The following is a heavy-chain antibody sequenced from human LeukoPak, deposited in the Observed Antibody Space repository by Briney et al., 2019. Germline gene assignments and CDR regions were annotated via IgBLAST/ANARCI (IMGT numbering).Heavy chain of an antibody. J-gene: IGHJ4*02. CDR1: DGSVTSGDSY. D-gene: IGHD2-2*01. CDR3: AREPAWGHKDIVVVPAAPLTAY. Sequence: SETLSLTCSVSDGSVTSGDSYWTWIRQPPGKGLEWIGYIYYSGSTYYNPSLKSRVTISVDTSKNQFSLKLSSVTAADTAVYYCAREPAWGHKDIVVVPAAPLTAYWGQGTLVTVSS. V-gene: IGHV4-30-4*01. CDR2: IYYSGST.